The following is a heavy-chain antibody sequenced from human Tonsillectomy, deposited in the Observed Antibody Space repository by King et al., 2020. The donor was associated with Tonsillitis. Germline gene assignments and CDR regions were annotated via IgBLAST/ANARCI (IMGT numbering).Heavy chain of an antibody. CDR1: GYIFSSQW. Sequence: QLVQSGAEVKKPGESLKISCKGSGYIFSSQWIGWVRQMPGKGLEWMGIIYPGDSDTKYSPSFQGQVSISADKSISTAYLHWSSLKASDTAMYYCASTTIMGATGGDFDIWAQGTMVTVSS. V-gene: IGHV5-51*01. CDR3: ASTTIMGATGGDFDI. D-gene: IGHD1-26*01. J-gene: IGHJ3*02. CDR2: IYPGDSDT.